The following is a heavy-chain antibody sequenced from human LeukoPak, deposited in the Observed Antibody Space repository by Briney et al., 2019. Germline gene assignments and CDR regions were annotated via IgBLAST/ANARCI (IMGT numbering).Heavy chain of an antibody. CDR2: INPNSGGT. CDR3: ASSGATASLLFDY. V-gene: IGHV1-2*02. CDR1: GYTFTGHY. D-gene: IGHD3-10*01. Sequence: ASVKVSCKASGYTFTGHYMHWVRQAPGQGLEWMGWINPNSGGTNYAQKFQGRVTMTRDTSISTAYMELSRLRSDDTAVYYCASSGATASLLFDYWGQGTLVTVSS. J-gene: IGHJ4*02.